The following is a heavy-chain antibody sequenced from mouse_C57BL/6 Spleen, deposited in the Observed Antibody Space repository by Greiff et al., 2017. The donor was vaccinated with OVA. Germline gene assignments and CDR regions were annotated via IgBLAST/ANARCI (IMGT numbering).Heavy chain of an antibody. CDR3: ARVETAQAPWFAY. CDR1: GYTFTDYY. V-gene: IGHV1-19*01. D-gene: IGHD3-2*02. CDR2: INPYNGGT. J-gene: IGHJ3*01. Sequence: EVKLMESGPVLVKPGASVKMSCKASGYTFTDYYMNWVKQSHGKSLEWIGVINPYNGGTSYNQKFKGKATLTVDKSSSTAYMELNSLTSEDSAVYYCARVETAQAPWFAYWGQGTLVTVSA.